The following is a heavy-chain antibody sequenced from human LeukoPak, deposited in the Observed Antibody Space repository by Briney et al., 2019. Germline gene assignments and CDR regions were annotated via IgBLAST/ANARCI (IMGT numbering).Heavy chain of an antibody. D-gene: IGHD3-22*01. CDR1: GFTFSSYA. V-gene: IGHV3-23*01. J-gene: IGHJ4*02. Sequence: PGGSLRLSCAASGFTFSSYAMSWVRQAPGKGLDWVSSINGGGGSTYYADSVKGRFTISRDNSKNTLYLQMNSLRAEDTAVYYCARHYYDSSGYTFDYWGQGTLVTVSS. CDR3: ARHYYDSSGYTFDY. CDR2: INGGGGST.